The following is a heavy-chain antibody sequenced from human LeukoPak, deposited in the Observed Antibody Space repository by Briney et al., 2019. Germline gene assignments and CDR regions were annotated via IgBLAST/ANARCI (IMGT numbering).Heavy chain of an antibody. CDR2: IYYSGST. CDR3: ASLTYSSSWRNAFDI. J-gene: IGHJ3*02. CDR1: GGSISSYY. Sequence: PSETLSLTCTVSGGSISSYYWSWIRQPPGKGLEWIGYIYYSGSTNYTPSLKSRVTISVDTSKNQFSLNLSSVTAADTAVYYCASLTYSSSWRNAFDIWGQGTMVTVSS. D-gene: IGHD6-13*01. V-gene: IGHV4-59*12.